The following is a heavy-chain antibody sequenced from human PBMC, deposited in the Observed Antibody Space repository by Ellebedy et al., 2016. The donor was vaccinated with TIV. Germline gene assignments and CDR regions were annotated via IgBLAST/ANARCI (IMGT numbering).Heavy chain of an antibody. D-gene: IGHD6-19*01. CDR1: RIAFDLYG. V-gene: IGHV3-30*18. J-gene: IGHJ3*02. CDR2: ISFDGGNQ. Sequence: GGSLRLXXVASRIAFDLYGMHWVRQAPGRGLEWVAVISFDGGNQYYADSVQGRFTISRDNSKNTLFLQMTSLRPEDTAVHFCAKDRSKEVQWLDDPFDIWGRGTMVTVSS. CDR3: AKDRSKEVQWLDDPFDI.